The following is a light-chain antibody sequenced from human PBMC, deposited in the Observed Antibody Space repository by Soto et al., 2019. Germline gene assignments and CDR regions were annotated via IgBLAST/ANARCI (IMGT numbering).Light chain of an antibody. V-gene: IGLV2-14*01. Sequence: QSALTQPASVSGSPGQSITISCTGTSSDNGGSNYVSWYQQHPGKAPKFMIYEVSNRPSGVSDRFSGSKSGNTASLTISGLQAEDEADYFCSSYTSSSTHVIFGGGTKVTVL. J-gene: IGLJ2*01. CDR3: SSYTSSSTHVI. CDR1: SSDNGGSNY. CDR2: EVS.